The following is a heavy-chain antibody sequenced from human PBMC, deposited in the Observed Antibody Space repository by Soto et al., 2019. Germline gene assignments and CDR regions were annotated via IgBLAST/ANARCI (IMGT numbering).Heavy chain of an antibody. V-gene: IGHV1-69*08. D-gene: IGHD2-15*01. J-gene: IGHJ4*02. CDR2: VIPNLGVT. Sequence: HVQLVQSGAEVKKPGSSVKVSRKASGGTLSSYTFSWVRQAPGQGLEWMGRVIPNLGVTNYAKKFQGRFTIAVDTSTSTAYMELNSLRYEDTAVYDCARDKGYCSDTSCPDFDYWGQGTLVTVSS. CDR1: GGTLSSYT. CDR3: ARDKGYCSDTSCPDFDY.